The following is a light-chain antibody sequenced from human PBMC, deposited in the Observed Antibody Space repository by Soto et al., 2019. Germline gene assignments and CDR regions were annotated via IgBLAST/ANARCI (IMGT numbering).Light chain of an antibody. J-gene: IGLJ2*01. CDR2: DVS. CDR1: SSDVGGYNY. Sequence: QSALTQPASVSGSPGQSITISCTGTSSDVGGYNYVSWYQQHPGKAPKLMIYDVSNRPSGVSNRFSGSKSGNTASLTISGLQASDEAHYYCSSYTSSSTPPGVFGGGTKLTVL. CDR3: SSYTSSSTPPGV. V-gene: IGLV2-14*01.